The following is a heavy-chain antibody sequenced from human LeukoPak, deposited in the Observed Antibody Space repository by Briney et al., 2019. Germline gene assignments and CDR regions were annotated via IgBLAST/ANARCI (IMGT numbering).Heavy chain of an antibody. J-gene: IGHJ4*02. Sequence: ASVKVSCKASGYAFTGYYMHWVRPAPGQGLAWMGWINPTSGGTNYAQQFQGRVTMTRDTSISTAYMELSRLTSDDTAVYYCARADYGHYFDYWGQGTLVTVSS. D-gene: IGHD4-17*01. V-gene: IGHV1-2*02. CDR3: ARADYGHYFDY. CDR1: GYAFTGYY. CDR2: INPTSGGT.